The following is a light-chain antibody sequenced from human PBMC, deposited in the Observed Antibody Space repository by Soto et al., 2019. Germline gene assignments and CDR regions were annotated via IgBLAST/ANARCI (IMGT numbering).Light chain of an antibody. CDR2: AAS. Sequence: DIHLTQSPSFLSASVGDRVTITCRASQGIRSYLAWYQQKPGKAPNLLIYAASTLQSGVPSRFSGSGSGTEFTLTISILQPEDFATYYCQQLNSYPLTFGPATKVDI. CDR1: QGIRSY. CDR3: QQLNSYPLT. V-gene: IGKV1-9*01. J-gene: IGKJ3*01.